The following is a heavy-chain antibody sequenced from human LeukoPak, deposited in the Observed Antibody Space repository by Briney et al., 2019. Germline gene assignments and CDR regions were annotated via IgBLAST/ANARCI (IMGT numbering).Heavy chain of an antibody. D-gene: IGHD2-2*01. CDR2: ISGSGYST. J-gene: IGHJ4*02. Sequence: GGSLRLSCAASGFTFSNYAMTWVRQAPGKGLEWVSAISGSGYSTYYADSVKGRFTISRDSSKNTLYLQMNSLRAEDTAVYYWAKDTVEGSRDWGQGTLVTVSS. V-gene: IGHV3-23*01. CDR3: AKDTVEGSRD. CDR1: GFTFSNYA.